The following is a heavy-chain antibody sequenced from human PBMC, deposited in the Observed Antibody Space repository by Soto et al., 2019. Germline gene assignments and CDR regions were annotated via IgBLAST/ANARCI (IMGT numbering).Heavy chain of an antibody. V-gene: IGHV4-61*08. J-gene: IGHJ5*02. Sequence: SETLSLTCAFSGGSISSGGYSLSWIRQPPGKGLEWIGYIYYSGSTNYNPSLKSRVTISVDTSKNQFSLKLSSVTAADTAVYYCARAVYGSGSVLDPWGQGTLVTVSS. CDR2: IYYSGST. CDR3: ARAVYGSGSVLDP. D-gene: IGHD3-10*01. CDR1: GGSISSGGYS.